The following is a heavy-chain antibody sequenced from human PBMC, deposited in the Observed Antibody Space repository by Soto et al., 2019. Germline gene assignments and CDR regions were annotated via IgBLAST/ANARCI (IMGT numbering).Heavy chain of an antibody. CDR3: ARDAYLGSGSYAY. V-gene: IGHV3-33*01. D-gene: IGHD3-10*01. CDR2: IWYDGSDK. Sequence: QVQLVESGGGVVQPGRSLRLSCAASGFTFSSYGMHWVRQAPGKGLEWVALIWYDGSDKYYADSVKGRFTISRDDSKNTLYLQMNSLRAEDTAVYYCARDAYLGSGSYAYWGQGTLATVSS. CDR1: GFTFSSYG. J-gene: IGHJ4*02.